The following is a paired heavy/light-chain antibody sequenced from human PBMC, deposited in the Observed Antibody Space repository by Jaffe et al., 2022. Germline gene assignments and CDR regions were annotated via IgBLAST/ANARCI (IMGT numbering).Heavy chain of an antibody. D-gene: IGHD3-3*01. J-gene: IGHJ3*01. Sequence: EVQLLESGGGLVQPGGSLTLSCVASGFTLSTYEIYWVRQAPGKGLESVSRISSSGVSIQYADSVKGRFTISRDNAKHSVVLQMNSLRVEDTAVYYCARVTVRSGDGFDVWGRGTMVTVTS. CDR1: GFTLSTYE. CDR3: ARVTVRSGDGFDV. V-gene: IGHV3-48*03. CDR2: ISSSGVSI.
Light chain of an antibody. V-gene: IGLV1-47*01. CDR2: RSH. CDR3: ASWDDSLNGPV. Sequence: QSVLTQPPSASATPGQRVTISCSGSDSNIRNKYVYWYQQLPGTAPKLLIYRSHQRPSGVPDRFSGSKSDTSASLAISGLRSEDEATYYCASWDDSLNGPVFGGGTKLTVL. J-gene: IGLJ3*02. CDR1: DSNIRNKY.